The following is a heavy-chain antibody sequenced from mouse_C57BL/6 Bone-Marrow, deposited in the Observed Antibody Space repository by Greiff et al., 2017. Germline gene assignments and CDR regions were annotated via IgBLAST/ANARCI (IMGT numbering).Heavy chain of an antibody. D-gene: IGHD2-3*01. V-gene: IGHV1-81*01. CDR3: ARWGWLLRFYYFDY. CDR2: IYPRSGNT. CDR1: GYTFTSYG. J-gene: IGHJ2*01. Sequence: QVQLKQSGAELARPGASVKLSCKASGYTFTSYGISWVKQRTGQGLEWIGEIYPRSGNTYYNEKFKGKATLTADKSSSTAYMELRSLTSEDSAVYFCARWGWLLRFYYFDYWGQGTTLTVSS.